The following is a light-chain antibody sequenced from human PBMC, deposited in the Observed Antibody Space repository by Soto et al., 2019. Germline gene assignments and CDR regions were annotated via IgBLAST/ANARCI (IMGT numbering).Light chain of an antibody. CDR2: DAS. V-gene: IGKV3-11*01. CDR3: QQRCNWLT. CDR1: QSVSSY. J-gene: IGKJ4*01. Sequence: EIVLTQSPATLSLSPGERATLSCRASQSVSSYLAWYQQKPGQAPRLLIYDASNGATGIPARFSGSGSGTDFTLTISSLEPEDFAVYYCQQRCNWLTFGGGTKVDIK.